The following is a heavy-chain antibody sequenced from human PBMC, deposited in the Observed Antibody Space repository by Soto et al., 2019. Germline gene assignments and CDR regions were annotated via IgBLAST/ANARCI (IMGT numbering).Heavy chain of an antibody. V-gene: IGHV4-4*07. CDR3: ARGMTPPGAPAWYYFDS. CDR1: GASITGTSY. CDR2: FSLSGTT. D-gene: IGHD2-8*02. J-gene: IGHJ4*02. Sequence: SETLSLTCTVSGASITGTSYWSWIRQPAGKGLEWIGRFSLSGTTNYNPSLRSRVTMSADVSKNQFSLRLTSGTAADTALYYCARGMTPPGAPAWYYFDSWGQGTLVTVSS.